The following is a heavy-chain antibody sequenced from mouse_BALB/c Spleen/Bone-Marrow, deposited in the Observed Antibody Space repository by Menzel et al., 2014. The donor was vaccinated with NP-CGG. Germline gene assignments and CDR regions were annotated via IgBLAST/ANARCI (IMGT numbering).Heavy chain of an antibody. J-gene: IGHJ2*01. CDR3: ARTAYFDY. CDR2: FYPGGGYT. V-gene: IGHV1-63*02. Sequence: QVQLQQSGAELVRPGTSVKISCKASGHTFTNYWLGWIKQRPGHGLEWIGDFYPGGGYTNYNEEFKGKATLTADASSSTAYMQLSSLTSEDSAVYFCARTAYFDYWGQGTTLTVSS. CDR1: GHTFTNYW.